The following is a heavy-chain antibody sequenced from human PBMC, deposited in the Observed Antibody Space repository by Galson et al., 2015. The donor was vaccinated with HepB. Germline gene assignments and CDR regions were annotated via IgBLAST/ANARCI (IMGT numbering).Heavy chain of an antibody. Sequence: CAISGDSVSNNSAAWNRIRQSPSRGLEWLGRTYYRSRWYNDYAVSVKSRISMNPDTSKNQLSLQLNSVTPEDTAVYYCAREDWDDGFDIWGQGTMVTVSS. D-gene: IGHD3/OR15-3a*01. V-gene: IGHV6-1*01. CDR1: GDSVSNNSAA. J-gene: IGHJ3*02. CDR2: TYYRSRWYN. CDR3: AREDWDDGFDI.